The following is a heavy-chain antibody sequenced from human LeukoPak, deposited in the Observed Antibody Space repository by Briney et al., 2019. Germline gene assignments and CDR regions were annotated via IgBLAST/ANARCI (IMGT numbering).Heavy chain of an antibody. J-gene: IGHJ4*02. CDR2: ISSSGSLI. CDR1: GFSFSNYE. D-gene: IGHD3-10*01. V-gene: IGHV3-48*03. Sequence: VGSLRLSCAASGFSFSNYEMNWVRQAPGKGLEWGSFISSSGSLIYYADSVKGRFTISRDNAKNSLYLQMNSVRAEDTAVYYCAGVSSEYWGQGTLVTVSS. CDR3: AGVSSEY.